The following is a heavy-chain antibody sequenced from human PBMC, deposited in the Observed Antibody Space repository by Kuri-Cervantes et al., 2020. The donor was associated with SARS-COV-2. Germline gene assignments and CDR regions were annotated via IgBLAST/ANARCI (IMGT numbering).Heavy chain of an antibody. J-gene: IGHJ4*02. V-gene: IGHV1-69*06. CDR1: EGTFSSYT. Sequence: SVKVSCKASEGTFSSYTISWVRQAPGQGLEWMGGIITAFGTANYAQKFQDRVTLIADKSTSTVFMELSRLSSEDTAVYYCAKELLWFGDLHGGYFDYWGQGTLVTVSS. D-gene: IGHD3-10*01. CDR2: IITAFGTA. CDR3: AKELLWFGDLHGGYFDY.